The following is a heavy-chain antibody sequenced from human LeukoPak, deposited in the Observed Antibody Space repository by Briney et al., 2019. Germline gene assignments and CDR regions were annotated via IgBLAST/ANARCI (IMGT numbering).Heavy chain of an antibody. Sequence: PDTLSLTCTVSDGSITRSSYYWCWIRQTPGERLDWNGSIYYTGIAYYNPSLQGRVTMSVDTSKNQFSLKLNSVTVADTAVYYCATLRVTTGFDYWDQGIPVTVSS. CDR3: ATLRVTTGFDY. CDR2: IYYTGIA. J-gene: IGHJ4*02. V-gene: IGHV4-39*01. CDR1: DGSITRSSYY. D-gene: IGHD2-21*02.